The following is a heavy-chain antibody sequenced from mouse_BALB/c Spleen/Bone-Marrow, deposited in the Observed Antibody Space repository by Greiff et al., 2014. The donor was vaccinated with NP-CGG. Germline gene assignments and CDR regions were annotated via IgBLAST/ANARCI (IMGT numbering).Heavy chain of an antibody. J-gene: IGHJ3*01. D-gene: IGHD1-2*01. V-gene: IGHV4-1*02. CDR3: AGIVYDGCIAY. Sequence: EVKLLESGGGLVQPGGSLKLSCAASGFDFSRYWMTWVRQAPGKGLEWIGEINPDSSTINYTPSLKDKFIISRDNAKNTLYLQISKGRFEDTSLYYGAGIVYDGCIAYWAQGTLVPFAA. CDR1: GFDFSRYW. CDR2: INPDSSTI.